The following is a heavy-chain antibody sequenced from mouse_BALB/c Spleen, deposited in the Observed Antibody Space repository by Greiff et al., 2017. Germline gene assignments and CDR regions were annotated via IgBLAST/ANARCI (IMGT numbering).Heavy chain of an antibody. CDR3: ARDYDYDKRFAY. V-gene: IGHV1S29*02. CDR2: IYPYNGGT. J-gene: IGHJ3*01. D-gene: IGHD2-4*01. Sequence: VQLQQSGPELVKPGASVKISCKASGYTFTDYNMHWVKQSHGKSLEWIGYIYPYNGGTGYNQKFKSKATLTVDNSSSTAYMELRSLTSEDSAVYYCARDYDYDKRFAYWGQGTLVTVSA. CDR1: GYTFTDYN.